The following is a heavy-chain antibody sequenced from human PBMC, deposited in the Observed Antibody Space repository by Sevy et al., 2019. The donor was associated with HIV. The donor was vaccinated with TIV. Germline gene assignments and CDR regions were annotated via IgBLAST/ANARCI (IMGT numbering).Heavy chain of an antibody. V-gene: IGHV3-53*01. CDR1: GFTVSSNY. D-gene: IGHD1-26*01. J-gene: IGHJ4*02. Sequence: GGSLRLSCAASGFTVSSNYMSWVRQAPGKGLEWVSVIYSGGSTYYADSVKGRFTISRDNSKNTLYLQMNSLRAEDTAVYYCAREANGRSGSSSSGDYWGQGTLVTVSS. CDR3: AREANGRSGSSSSGDY. CDR2: IYSGGST.